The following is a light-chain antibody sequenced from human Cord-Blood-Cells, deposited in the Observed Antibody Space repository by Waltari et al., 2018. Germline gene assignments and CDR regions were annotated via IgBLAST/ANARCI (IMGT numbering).Light chain of an antibody. J-gene: IGKJ2*01. V-gene: IGKV4-1*01. CDR1: QSVLYSSNNKNY. CDR3: QQYYSTMYT. Sequence: DIVMTQSPDSLAVSLGDRATLNCKSSQSVLYSSNNKNYLAWYQQKPGQPPKLLIYWPSTRESGVPDRFSGSRSGTDFTLTISSLQAEYVAVDYCQQYYSTMYTFGQGTKLEIK. CDR2: WPS.